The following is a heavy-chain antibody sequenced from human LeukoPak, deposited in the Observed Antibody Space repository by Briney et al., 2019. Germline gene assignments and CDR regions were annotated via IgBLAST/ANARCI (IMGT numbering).Heavy chain of an antibody. J-gene: IGHJ6*04. D-gene: IGHD5-18*01. CDR3: ARANPYSYGKYYYYGMDV. Sequence: GGSLRLSCAASGFTFSSYAMSWVRQAPGKGLEWVSAISGSGGSTYYADSVKGRFTISRDNSKNTLYLQMNSLRAEDTAVYYCARANPYSYGKYYYYGMDVWGKGTTVTVSS. CDR1: GFTFSSYA. CDR2: ISGSGGST. V-gene: IGHV3-23*01.